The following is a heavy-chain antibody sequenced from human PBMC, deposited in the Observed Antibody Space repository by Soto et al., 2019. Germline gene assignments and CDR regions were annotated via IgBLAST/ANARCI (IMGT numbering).Heavy chain of an antibody. D-gene: IGHD2-21*02. CDR1: GESISSSSYY. CDR3: ARQRTTVVTQAYFDH. Sequence: KPSDTLSLTCIVSGESISSSSYYWGCMRQPPGKGLEWIGSIYYSGRTYYNPSFKSRVTISIDTSKNQFSLKLSSVTATDTAVYYCARQRTTVVTQAYFDHWGQGALVIFTS. V-gene: IGHV4-39*01. CDR2: IYYSGRT. J-gene: IGHJ4*02.